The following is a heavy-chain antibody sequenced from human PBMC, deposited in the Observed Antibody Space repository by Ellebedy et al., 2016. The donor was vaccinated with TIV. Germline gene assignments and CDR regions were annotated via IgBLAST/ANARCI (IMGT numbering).Heavy chain of an antibody. Sequence: ASVKVSCKASGYTFTSYYMNWVRQAPGQGLEWMGIINPSGGNTSYAQKFQGRVTMTRDTSTSTVYMELSSLRSEDTAVYYCASLGYCSGGSCRNFDYWGQGTLVIVSS. CDR3: ASLGYCSGGSCRNFDY. V-gene: IGHV1-46*01. CDR1: GYTFTSYY. CDR2: INPSGGNT. J-gene: IGHJ4*02. D-gene: IGHD2-15*01.